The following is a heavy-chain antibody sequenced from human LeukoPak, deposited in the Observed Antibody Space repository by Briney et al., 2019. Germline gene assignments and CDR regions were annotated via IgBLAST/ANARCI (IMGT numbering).Heavy chain of an antibody. CDR1: GYTFTKKG. CDR2: ISAYNGNT. V-gene: IGHV1-18*01. CDR3: ARDFLGPQGRPKYFQH. J-gene: IGHJ1*01. D-gene: IGHD2/OR15-2a*01. Sequence: RASVKVSCKASGYTFTKKGISWVRLAPGQGLQWMGWISAYNGNTNYAQKLQGRVTMTTDTSTSTAYMELRSLRPDDTAVYYCARDFLGPQGRPKYFQHWGQGTLVTVSS.